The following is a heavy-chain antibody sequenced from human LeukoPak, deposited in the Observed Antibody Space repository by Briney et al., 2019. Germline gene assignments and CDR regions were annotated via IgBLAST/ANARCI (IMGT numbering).Heavy chain of an antibody. CDR2: ISSSSSYI. V-gene: IGHV3-21*01. CDR1: GFTFSSYS. CDR3: ARLFGSGWPGYFYYAMDV. Sequence: PGGSLRLSCAASGFTFSSYSMNWVRQAPGKGLEWVSSISSSSSYIYYADSVKGRFTISRDNAKNSLYLQMNSLRAEDTAVYYCARLFGSGWPGYFYYAMDVWGQGTTVAVSS. D-gene: IGHD6-19*01. J-gene: IGHJ6*02.